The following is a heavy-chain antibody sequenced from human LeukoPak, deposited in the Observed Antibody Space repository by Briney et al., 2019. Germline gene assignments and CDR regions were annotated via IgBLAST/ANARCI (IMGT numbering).Heavy chain of an antibody. V-gene: IGHV4-34*01. CDR3: ARGGKQQLVRGGLRWFDP. Sequence: PSETLSLTCAVYGGSFSGYYWSWIRQPPGRGLEWGGEINHSGSPNYNPYLKSRVTISVDTSKTQFSLKLSSVTAADTAVYYCARGGKQQLVRGGLRWFDPWGQGTLVTVSS. CDR1: GGSFSGYY. J-gene: IGHJ5*02. D-gene: IGHD6-13*01. CDR2: INHSGSP.